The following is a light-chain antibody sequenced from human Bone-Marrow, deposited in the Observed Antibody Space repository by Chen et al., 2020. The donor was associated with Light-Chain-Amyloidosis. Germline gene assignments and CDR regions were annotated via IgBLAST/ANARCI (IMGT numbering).Light chain of an antibody. J-gene: IGLJ3*02. CDR2: ENV. CDR3: LVWDASFDGAV. CDR1: NIASKR. Sequence: SYVLTQPPSVSVAPGQTARITCGGNNIASKRVHWSQQRPGQAPVLVIFENVDRPSRIPDRFSGANSCNTATLTIRRVETVDEADYYCLVWDASFDGAVFGGGTRLTVL. V-gene: IGLV3-21*02.